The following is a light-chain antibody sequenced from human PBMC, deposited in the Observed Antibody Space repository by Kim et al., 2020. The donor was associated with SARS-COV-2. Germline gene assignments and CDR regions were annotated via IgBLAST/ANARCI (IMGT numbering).Light chain of an antibody. V-gene: IGLV1-44*01. Sequence: QSVLTQPPSASGTPGQRVTISCSGSSSNIGSNTVNWYQQLPGTAPKLLIYSNNQRPSGVPDRFSGSKSGTPASLAISGLQSEDEADYYCAAWDDSLNGSWVFGGGTQLTVL. CDR2: SNN. CDR1: SSNIGSNT. CDR3: AAWDDSLNGSWV. J-gene: IGLJ3*02.